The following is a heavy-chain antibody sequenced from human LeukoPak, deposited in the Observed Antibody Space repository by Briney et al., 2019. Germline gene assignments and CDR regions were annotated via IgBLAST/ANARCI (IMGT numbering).Heavy chain of an antibody. CDR2: ISSNGGST. V-gene: IGHV3-64*01. CDR1: GFTFSSYA. CDR3: ARVGGQQLVYDY. Sequence: GGSLRLSCAASGFTFSSYAMHWVRQAPGKGLEYVSAISSNGGSTYYANSVKGRFTISRDNSKNTLYLQMGSLRAEDMAVYYCARVGGQQLVYDYWGRGTLVTVSS. J-gene: IGHJ4*02. D-gene: IGHD6-13*01.